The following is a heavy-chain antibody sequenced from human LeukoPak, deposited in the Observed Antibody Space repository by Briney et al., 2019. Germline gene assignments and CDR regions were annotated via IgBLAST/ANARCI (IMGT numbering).Heavy chain of an antibody. J-gene: IGHJ4*02. CDR1: GGSIGSYY. CDR3: ARGYSGYDYVAD. CDR2: IYYSGST. D-gene: IGHD5-12*01. V-gene: IGHV4-59*08. Sequence: SETLSLTCTVSGGSIGSYYWSWIRQPPGKGLEWIGYIYYSGSTNYNPSLKSRVTISVDTSKNQFSLKLSSVTAADTAVYYCARGYSGYDYVADWGQGTLVTVSS.